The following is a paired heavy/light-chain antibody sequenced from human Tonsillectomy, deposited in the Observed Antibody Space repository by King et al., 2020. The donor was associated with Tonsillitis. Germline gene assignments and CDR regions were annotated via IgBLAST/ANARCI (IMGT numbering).Light chain of an antibody. V-gene: IGKV3-20*01. CDR2: GAS. CDR3: QQYGGSVYT. J-gene: IGKJ2*01. Sequence: ETVLTQSPGTLSLSPGERVTLSCTASQSVSSVSFAWYQQKPGQAPRLVIYGASTRAPGIPDRFSGSGSGTYFTLTISRLEPEDFAVYYCQQYGGSVYTFGQGTRLEIK. CDR1: QSVSSVS.
Heavy chain of an antibody. J-gene: IGHJ3*02. CDR2: IYSDGSVT. CDR3: ARVGEPYDSVWGSYWALDI. CDR1: GFTFSSYW. V-gene: IGHV3-74*01. D-gene: IGHD3-16*01. Sequence: EVQLVESGGGLVQPGGSLRLSCAASGFTFSSYWMHWVRQSPGKGLVWVSRIYSDGSVTNYAGAVEGRFTVSRDNAKNTLYLQMNSLTVEDTAVYYCARVGEPYDSVWGSYWALDIWGQGTMVTVSS.